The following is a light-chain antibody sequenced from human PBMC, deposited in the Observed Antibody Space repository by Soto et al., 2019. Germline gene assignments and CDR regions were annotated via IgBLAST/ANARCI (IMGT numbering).Light chain of an antibody. J-gene: IGLJ1*01. CDR3: SSYTSSSTYV. CDR1: SSDVGGYNY. Sequence: QSALTQPASVSGSPGQSITISCTATSSDVGGYNYVSWYQQHPGKAPKLMIYEVSNRPSGVSNRFSGSKSGNTASLTISGLQAEDEADYYCSSYTSSSTYVFGTGNKGTVL. CDR2: EVS. V-gene: IGLV2-14*01.